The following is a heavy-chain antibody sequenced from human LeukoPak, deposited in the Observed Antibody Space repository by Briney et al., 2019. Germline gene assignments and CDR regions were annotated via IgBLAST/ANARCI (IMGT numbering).Heavy chain of an antibody. J-gene: IGHJ4*02. CDR2: ISEDGTKK. CDR1: GFSFSFYG. V-gene: IGHV3-30*18. Sequence: GGSLRLSCAASGFSFSFYGMHCVRQAPGKGLEWVAVISEDGTKKNYAESVKGRFTISRDNSNNTLYLQMNSLRAEDTAVYYCAKDRETTASGTFDNWGQGTLVTVSS. D-gene: IGHD6-13*01. CDR3: AKDRETTASGTFDN.